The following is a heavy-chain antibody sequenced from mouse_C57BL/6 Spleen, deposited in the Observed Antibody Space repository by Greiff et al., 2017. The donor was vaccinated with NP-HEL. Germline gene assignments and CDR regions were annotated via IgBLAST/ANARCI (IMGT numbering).Heavy chain of an antibody. CDR1: GYTFTSYW. J-gene: IGHJ3*01. CDR3: ARWETGTIAY. V-gene: IGHV1-69*01. Sequence: QVQLQQPGAELVMPGASVKLSCKASGYTFTSYWMHWVKQRPGQGLEWIGEIDPSDSYTNYNQKFKGKSTLTVDKSSSTAYMQLSSLTSEDSAVYYCARWETGTIAYWGQGTLVTVSA. D-gene: IGHD4-1*01. CDR2: IDPSDSYT.